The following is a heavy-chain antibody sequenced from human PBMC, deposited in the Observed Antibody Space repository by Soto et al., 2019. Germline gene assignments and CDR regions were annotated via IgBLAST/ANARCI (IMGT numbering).Heavy chain of an antibody. D-gene: IGHD4-4*01. CDR1: GFTFSSYA. CDR3: ARPLWRDDYNWGYFDL. V-gene: IGHV3-30-3*01. CDR2: ISYDGSNK. J-gene: IGHJ2*01. Sequence: QVQLVESGEGVVQPGRSLRLSCAASGFTFSSYAMHWVRQAPGKGLEWVAVISYDGSNKYYADSVKGRFTISRDNSKNXLYLQMNSLRAEDTAVYYCARPLWRDDYNWGYFDLWGRGTLVTVSS.